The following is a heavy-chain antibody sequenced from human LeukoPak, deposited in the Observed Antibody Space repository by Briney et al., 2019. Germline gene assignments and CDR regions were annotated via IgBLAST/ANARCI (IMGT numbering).Heavy chain of an antibody. CDR3: ARDPGAYYDFWSGYSHNWFDP. Sequence: SETLSLTCTVSGGSISSYYWSWIRQPAGKGLEWIGRIYTSGSTNYNPSLKSRVTMSVDTSKNQFSLKLSSVTAADTAVYYCARDPGAYYDFWSGYSHNWFDPWGQGTLVTVSS. CDR1: GGSISSYY. J-gene: IGHJ5*02. CDR2: IYTSGST. D-gene: IGHD3-3*01. V-gene: IGHV4-4*07.